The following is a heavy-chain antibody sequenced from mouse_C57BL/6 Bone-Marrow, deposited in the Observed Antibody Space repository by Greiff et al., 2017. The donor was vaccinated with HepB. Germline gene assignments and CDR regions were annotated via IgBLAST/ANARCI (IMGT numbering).Heavy chain of an antibody. Sequence: VQLQQSGAELARPGASVKLSCKASGYTFTSYGISWVKQRTGQGLEWIGEIYPRSGNTYYNEKFKGKATLTADKSSSTAYMELRSLTSEDSAFYFCARRASSWYFDVWGTGTTVTVSS. CDR2: IYPRSGNT. CDR3: ARRASSWYFDV. D-gene: IGHD3-1*01. J-gene: IGHJ1*03. CDR1: GYTFTSYG. V-gene: IGHV1-81*01.